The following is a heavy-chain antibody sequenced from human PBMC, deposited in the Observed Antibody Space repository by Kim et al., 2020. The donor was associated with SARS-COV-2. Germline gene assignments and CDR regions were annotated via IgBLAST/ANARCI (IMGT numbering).Heavy chain of an antibody. V-gene: IGHV4-39*01. Sequence: LKSRVTISVDTSKNQFSLKLSSVTAADTAVYYCARFRRAGIAAVDYGMDVWGQGTTVTVSS. CDR3: ARFRRAGIAAVDYGMDV. D-gene: IGHD6-13*01. J-gene: IGHJ6*02.